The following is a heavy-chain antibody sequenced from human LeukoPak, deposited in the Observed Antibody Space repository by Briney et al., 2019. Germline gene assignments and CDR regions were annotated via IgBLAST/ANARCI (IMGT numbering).Heavy chain of an antibody. CDR1: GFTFSSYS. CDR2: ISSSSSSI. Sequence: GGSLRLSCAASGFTFSSYSMNWVRQAPGKGLEWVSSISSSSSSIYYADSVKGRFTISRDNAKNSLYLQMNSLRAEATAVYYCARDDGAFDILTGHFDYWGQGTLVTVSS. D-gene: IGHD3-9*01. CDR3: ARDDGAFDILTGHFDY. V-gene: IGHV3-21*01. J-gene: IGHJ4*02.